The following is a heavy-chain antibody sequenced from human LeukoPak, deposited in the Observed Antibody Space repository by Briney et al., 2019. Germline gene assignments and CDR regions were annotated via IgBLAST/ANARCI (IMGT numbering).Heavy chain of an antibody. CDR2: ISSSCSTI. D-gene: IGHD1-26*01. J-gene: IGHJ5*02. CDR1: GFTFSSYS. V-gene: IGHV3-48*01. Sequence: GGSLRLSCAASGFTFSSYSMNWVRQAPGKGLEWVSYISSSCSTIYYADSVKGRFTISRDNAKNSLYLQMNSLRAEDTAVYYCAREISGSYYSNWFDPWGQRTLVTVSS. CDR3: AREISGSYYSNWFDP.